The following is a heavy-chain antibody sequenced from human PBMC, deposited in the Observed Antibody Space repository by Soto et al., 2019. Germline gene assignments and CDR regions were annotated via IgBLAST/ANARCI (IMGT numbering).Heavy chain of an antibody. Sequence: PSETLSLTCTVSGGSISSSSYYWGWIRQPPGKGLEWIGSIYYSGSTYYNPSLKSRVTISVDTSKNQFSLELSSVTAADTAVYYCARDRQLVLGNYYYGMDVWGQGTTVTVSS. V-gene: IGHV4-39*07. CDR2: IYYSGST. CDR3: ARDRQLVLGNYYYGMDV. J-gene: IGHJ6*02. CDR1: GGSISSSSYY. D-gene: IGHD6-13*01.